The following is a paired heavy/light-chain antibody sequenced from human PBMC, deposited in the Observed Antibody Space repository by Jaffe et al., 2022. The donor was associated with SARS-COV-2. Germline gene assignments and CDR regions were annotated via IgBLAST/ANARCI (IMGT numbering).Light chain of an antibody. CDR1: SSDVGGYNY. Sequence: QSALTQPASVSGSPGQSITISCTGTSSDVGGYNYVSWYQQLPGKAPKLMIYDVSNRPAGVSNRFSGSKSGNTASLTISGLLAEDEADYYCSSFTSNSRVLFGGGTKLTVL. CDR2: DVS. V-gene: IGLV2-14*03. CDR3: SSFTSNSRVL. J-gene: IGLJ2*01.
Heavy chain of an antibody. J-gene: IGHJ4*02. V-gene: IGHV3-64*05. D-gene: IGHD6-6*01. CDR2: ISTDGDRT. Sequence: EVQLVESGGGLVQPGGSLRLSCSASGFSFSDYGMHWVRQAPGKGLEYVSAISTDGDRTYYADSVKGRFTISRDNSKNTLYFQMSSLRTEDTAMYYCIKDIVAAHYWGQGTLVTVSS. CDR1: GFSFSDYG. CDR3: IKDIVAAHY.